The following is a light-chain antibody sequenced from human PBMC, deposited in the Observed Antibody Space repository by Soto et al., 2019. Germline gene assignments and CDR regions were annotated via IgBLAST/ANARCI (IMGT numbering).Light chain of an antibody. V-gene: IGLV1-47*01. CDR1: SSNIGRNF. Sequence: QSVLPQPPSASGTPGQRVTMSSSGSSSNIGRNFVYWYQQLPGTAPKLLIYKNNQRPSGVPDRFSGSKSGPSASLAISGLRSEDEADYYCATWDASLSAWVFGGGTKVTVL. CDR2: KNN. CDR3: ATWDASLSAWV. J-gene: IGLJ3*02.